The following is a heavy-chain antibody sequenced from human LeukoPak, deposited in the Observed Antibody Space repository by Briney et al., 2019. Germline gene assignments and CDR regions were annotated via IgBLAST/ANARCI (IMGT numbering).Heavy chain of an antibody. CDR2: IKQDGGEK. J-gene: IGHJ4*02. V-gene: IGHV3-7*03. CDR1: GFTFSSSW. D-gene: IGHD6-25*01. Sequence: EGSLRLSCAASGFTFSSSWMTWVRQAPGKRLEWVANIKQDGGEKYYVDSVKGRFTISRDNAKNSLYLQMNSLRAEDTAVYYCARDLYNSASKWGQGTLVTVSS. CDR3: ARDLYNSASK.